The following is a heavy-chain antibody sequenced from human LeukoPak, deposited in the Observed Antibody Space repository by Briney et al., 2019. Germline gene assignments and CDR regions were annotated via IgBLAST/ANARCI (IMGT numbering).Heavy chain of an antibody. CDR2: IYTSGST. J-gene: IGHJ5*02. V-gene: IGHV4-61*02. Sequence: NPSQTLSLTCTVSGGSISSGSYYWSWIRQPAGKGLEWIGRIYTSGSTNYNPSLKSRVTISVDTSKNQFSLKLSSVTAADTAVYYCAREAAMGTNWFDPWGQGTLVTVSS. D-gene: IGHD5-18*01. CDR3: AREAAMGTNWFDP. CDR1: GGSISSGSYY.